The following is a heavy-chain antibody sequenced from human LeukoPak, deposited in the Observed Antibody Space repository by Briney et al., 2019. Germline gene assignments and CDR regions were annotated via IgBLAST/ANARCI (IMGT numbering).Heavy chain of an antibody. CDR3: ARLNSGTYLDY. CDR1: GFSLSTRGMR. Sequence: SGPALVKPTQTLTLTCTFSGFSLSTRGMRVSWIRQPPGKALEWLARIDWDDDKFYSTSLKTRLTISKDTSKNQVVLTMTNMDPVDTATYYCARLNSGTYLDYWGQGTLVTVSS. CDR2: IDWDDDK. J-gene: IGHJ4*02. D-gene: IGHD1-26*01. V-gene: IGHV2-70*04.